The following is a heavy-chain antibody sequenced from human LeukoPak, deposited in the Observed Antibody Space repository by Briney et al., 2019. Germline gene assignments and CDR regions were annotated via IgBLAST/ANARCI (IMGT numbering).Heavy chain of an antibody. D-gene: IGHD1-14*01. Sequence: GGSLRLSCAASGFTVSSNYMSWVRQAPGKGLEWGSVIYSGGSTYYADSVKGRFTISRDNSKNTLYLQMNSLRAEDTAVYYCARGQNHVTFYYFDYWGQGTLVTVSS. V-gene: IGHV3-53*01. CDR3: ARGQNHVTFYYFDY. CDR1: GFTVSSNY. CDR2: IYSGGST. J-gene: IGHJ4*02.